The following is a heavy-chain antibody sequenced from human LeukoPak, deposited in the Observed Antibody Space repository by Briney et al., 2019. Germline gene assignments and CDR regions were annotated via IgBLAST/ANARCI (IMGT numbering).Heavy chain of an antibody. J-gene: IGHJ4*02. V-gene: IGHV4-59*08. CDR3: ARHLDIAASGTFDY. CDR2: IYYSGST. Sequence: SETLSLTCTVSGGSISSHHWSWIRQPPGKGLEWIGYIYYSGSTNYKPSLKSRVTISVDASRNQFSLKLTSVTAADTAVYYCARHLDIAASGTFDYWGQGTLVTVSS. D-gene: IGHD6-13*01. CDR1: GGSISSHH.